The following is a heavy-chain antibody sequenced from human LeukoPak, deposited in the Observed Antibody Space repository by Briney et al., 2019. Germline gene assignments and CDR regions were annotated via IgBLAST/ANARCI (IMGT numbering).Heavy chain of an antibody. CDR3: AKEERMYCGGDCLAPY. J-gene: IGHJ4*02. CDR2: ISWNSGSI. V-gene: IGHV3-9*01. D-gene: IGHD2-21*02. Sequence: PGRSLRLSCAASGFTFDDYAMHWVRQAPGKGLEWVSGISWNSGSIGYADSVKGRFTISRDNAKNTLYLQMNSLRAEDTTVYYCAKEERMYCGGDCLAPYWGQGTLVTVSS. CDR1: GFTFDDYA.